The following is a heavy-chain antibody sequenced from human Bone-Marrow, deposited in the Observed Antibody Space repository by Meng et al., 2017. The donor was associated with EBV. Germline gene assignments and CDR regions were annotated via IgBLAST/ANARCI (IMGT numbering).Heavy chain of an antibody. CDR1: GYTFTSYD. CDR3: ARPGSSWYPYWYFDL. V-gene: IGHV1-8*01. J-gene: IGHJ2*01. Sequence: VQLVPSGAEAKKPGSPGKVSCKASGYTFTSYDINWVRQATGQGLEWTGWMNPNSGNTGYAQKFQGRVTMTRNNSISTAYMELSSLRSEDTAVYYCARPGSSWYPYWYFDLWGRGTLVTVSS. CDR2: MNPNSGNT. D-gene: IGHD6-13*01.